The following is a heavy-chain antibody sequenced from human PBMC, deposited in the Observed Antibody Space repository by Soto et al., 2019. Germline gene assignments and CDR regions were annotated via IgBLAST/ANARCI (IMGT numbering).Heavy chain of an antibody. D-gene: IGHD3-3*01. CDR2: IIPIFGTA. Sequence: ASVKVSCKASGGTFSSYAISWVRQAPGQGLEWMGGIIPIFGTANYAQKFQGRVTITAGESTSTAYMELSSLRSEDTAVYYCARHRTGSGYFPTYYYYGMDVWGQGTTVTVSS. CDR1: GGTFSSYA. J-gene: IGHJ6*02. V-gene: IGHV1-69*13. CDR3: ARHRTGSGYFPTYYYYGMDV.